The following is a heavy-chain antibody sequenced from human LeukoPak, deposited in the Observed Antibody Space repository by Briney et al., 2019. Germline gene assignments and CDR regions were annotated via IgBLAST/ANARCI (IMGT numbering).Heavy chain of an antibody. CDR2: ISSTSSYT. J-gene: IGHJ4*02. Sequence: GGSLRLSCAASGFTFSDYYMSWSRQAPGKGLEWVSYISSTSSYTNYADSVKGRFTISRDNAKNSLYLQMNSLRAEDTAVYYCARDPLRVAARDYWGQGTLVTVSS. CDR1: GFTFSDYY. V-gene: IGHV3-11*06. CDR3: ARDPLRVAARDY. D-gene: IGHD6-6*01.